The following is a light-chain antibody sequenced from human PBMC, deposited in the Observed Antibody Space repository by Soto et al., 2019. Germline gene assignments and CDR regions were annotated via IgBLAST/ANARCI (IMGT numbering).Light chain of an antibody. CDR1: QSLLDSDYGHTY. Sequence: DIVMTQPPLYLPVTPGEPASISCGSSQSLLDSDYGHTYLDWYLQKPGQSPQLLIYTVSYRASGVPDRFSGSGSGTDFTLKISRVEAEDVGVYYCMQRIEFPLTFGGGNQVVLK. CDR2: TVS. J-gene: IGKJ4*01. CDR3: MQRIEFPLT. V-gene: IGKV2-40*01.